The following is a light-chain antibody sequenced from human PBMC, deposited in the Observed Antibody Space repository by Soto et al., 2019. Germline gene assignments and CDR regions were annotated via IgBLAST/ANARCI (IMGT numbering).Light chain of an antibody. V-gene: IGKV1-39*01. Sequence: DIQMTQSPSSLSASVGDRVTITCRASQTLSNYLNRIQQKPGKAPKLLIHAASSLQSGVPSRFSGTGSGTDFTLTISSLQPEDFATYYCQQTYSAPLTFGGGTKVDIK. J-gene: IGKJ4*01. CDR2: AAS. CDR1: QTLSNY. CDR3: QQTYSAPLT.